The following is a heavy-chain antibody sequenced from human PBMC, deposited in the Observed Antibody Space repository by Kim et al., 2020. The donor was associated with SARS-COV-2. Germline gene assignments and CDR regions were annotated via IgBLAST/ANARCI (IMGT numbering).Heavy chain of an antibody. Sequence: PSLKSRVTMSVDTSKNQFSLKLSSVTAADTAVYYCARDGNWNYFYDAFDIWGQGTMVTVSS. V-gene: IGHV4-4*07. J-gene: IGHJ3*02. CDR3: ARDGNWNYFYDAFDI. D-gene: IGHD1-7*01.